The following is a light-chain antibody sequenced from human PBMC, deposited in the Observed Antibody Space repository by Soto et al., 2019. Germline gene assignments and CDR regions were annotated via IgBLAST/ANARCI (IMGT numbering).Light chain of an antibody. Sequence: IVLTHSPGTLSLSPGERAALSFRASQSVSNNYLAWYQQTPGQDPRLLIYDTSTRAIDIPDRFSGSGSGTDFTLTISRLEPEDFAVYYCQQYGYLGTFGQGTKVDIK. CDR3: QQYGYLGT. J-gene: IGKJ1*01. CDR2: DTS. CDR1: QSVSNNY. V-gene: IGKV3-20*01.